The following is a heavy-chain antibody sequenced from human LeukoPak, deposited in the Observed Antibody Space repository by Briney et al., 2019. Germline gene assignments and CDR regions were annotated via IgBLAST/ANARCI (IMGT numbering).Heavy chain of an antibody. CDR2: IYYSGST. J-gene: IGHJ5*02. CDR1: GGSITNYD. Sequence: SETLSLTCTVSGGSITNYDWSWIRRPPGKGLEWIGGIYYSGSTSYNPSLKSRVTISVDPSKNQLSLKVNSVTAADTAVYFCARSRSGSYGWFDPWGQGTLVIVSS. CDR3: ARSRSGSYGWFDP. V-gene: IGHV4-59*01. D-gene: IGHD3-10*01.